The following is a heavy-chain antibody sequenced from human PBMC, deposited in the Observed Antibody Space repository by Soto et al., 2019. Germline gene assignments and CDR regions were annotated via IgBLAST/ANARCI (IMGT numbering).Heavy chain of an antibody. J-gene: IGHJ5*02. V-gene: IGHV4-4*07. Sequence: SETLSLTCTVSGASMNSYHWSWIRQPAGKGLEWIGHIHSSGSTNYNPSLKSRVMMSVDTSKNQFSLRLMSLTAADTAVYYCARDVLGIAVAGTSWFDPWGQGTLVTVSS. CDR2: IHSSGST. CDR3: ARDVLGIAVAGTSWFDP. D-gene: IGHD6-19*01. CDR1: GASMNSYH.